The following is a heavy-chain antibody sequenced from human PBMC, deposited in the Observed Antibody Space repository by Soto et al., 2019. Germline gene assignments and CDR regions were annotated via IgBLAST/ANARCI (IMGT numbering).Heavy chain of an antibody. J-gene: IGHJ4*02. CDR2: IYWDDDK. CDR1: GFSLSTSGVG. Sequence: QITLKESGPTLVKPTQTLTLTCTFSGFSLSTSGVGVGWIRQPPGKALEWLALIYWDDDKRYSPSLKSRLTNTKDTSKNQVVLTRTNMDPVDTATYYGAHSSPTALIRAEFDYWGQGTLVTVSS. D-gene: IGHD5-18*01. V-gene: IGHV2-5*02. CDR3: AHSSPTALIRAEFDY.